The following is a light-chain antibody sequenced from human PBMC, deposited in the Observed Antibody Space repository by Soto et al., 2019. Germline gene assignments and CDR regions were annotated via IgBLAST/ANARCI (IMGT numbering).Light chain of an antibody. J-gene: IGKJ5*01. Sequence: DIQITQSPSTVSASVGDAVTITCRASQSISTWLAWYQQKPGKAPNLLIYDASTLESGGPSGFSGSGSGTEFTLTISSXQPDDSATYYCQQYNSYPYTFGQGTRLEIK. CDR2: DAS. CDR3: QQYNSYPYT. CDR1: QSISTW. V-gene: IGKV1-5*01.